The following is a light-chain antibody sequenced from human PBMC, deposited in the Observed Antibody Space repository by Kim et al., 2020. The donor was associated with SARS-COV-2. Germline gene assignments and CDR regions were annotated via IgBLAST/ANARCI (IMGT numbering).Light chain of an antibody. J-gene: IGLJ2*01. CDR3: QSYDSSLSGSVI. CDR2: VNT. V-gene: IGLV1-40*01. CDR1: SSNIGAGYD. Sequence: RVTISCTGSSSNIGAGYDVHWYQQLPGTAPKLRIYVNTNRPSGVPDRFSGSKSGTSASLAITGLQAGDEADYYCQSYDSSLSGSVIFGGGTQLTVL.